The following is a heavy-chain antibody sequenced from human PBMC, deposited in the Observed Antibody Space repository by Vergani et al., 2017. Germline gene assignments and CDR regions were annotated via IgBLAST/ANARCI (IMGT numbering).Heavy chain of an antibody. J-gene: IGHJ5*02. V-gene: IGHV4-61*02. Sequence: QVQLQESGPGLVKPSQTLSLTCTVSGASIRSGNYHWNWIRKAAGKGLEWIGYIYASGSTKYNPSLESRITMSVDTSKNQFSLKVRSVTAADTAVYYCTRHWAVVAANNWFDPWGQGTLVTVSS. CDR2: IYASGST. D-gene: IGHD2-15*01. CDR1: GASIRSGNYH. CDR3: TRHWAVVAANNWFDP.